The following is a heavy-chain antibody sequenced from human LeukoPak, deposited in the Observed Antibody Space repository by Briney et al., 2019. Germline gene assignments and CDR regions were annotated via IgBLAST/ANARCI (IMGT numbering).Heavy chain of an antibody. CDR2: ISSSSSYI. D-gene: IGHD3-22*01. CDR1: GFTFSSYS. Sequence: GGSLRLSCAASGFTFSSYSMNWVRQAPGKGLEWVSSISSSSSYIYYADSVKGRFTISRDNAKNSLYLQMNSLRAEDTAVYYCARGWDYYDSSGYYYNWFDPWGQGTLVTVSS. J-gene: IGHJ5*02. V-gene: IGHV3-21*01. CDR3: ARGWDYYDSSGYYYNWFDP.